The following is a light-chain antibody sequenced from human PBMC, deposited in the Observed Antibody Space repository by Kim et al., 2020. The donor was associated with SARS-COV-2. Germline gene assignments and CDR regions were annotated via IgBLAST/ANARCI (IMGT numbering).Light chain of an antibody. V-gene: IGKV1-27*01. CDR2: AAS. J-gene: IGKJ1*01. CDR1: QDITNY. CDR3: QKYNKAPWT. Sequence: ASVGDRVTITCRASQDITNYLAWYQQRPGKVPKLLVYAASALRSGVPSRFSGSGSGTVFTLTISNLQPEDVATYCCQKYNKAPWTFGQGTKVEIK.